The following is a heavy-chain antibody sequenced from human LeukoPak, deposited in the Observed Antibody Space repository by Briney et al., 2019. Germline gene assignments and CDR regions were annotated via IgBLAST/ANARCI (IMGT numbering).Heavy chain of an antibody. V-gene: IGHV4-59*01. CDR1: GGSISSYY. Sequence: PSETLSLTCTVSGGSISSYYWSWIRQPPGKGLEWIGYIYYSGSTNYNPSLKSRVTISVDTSKNQFSLKLSSVTVADTAVYYCARGGGGGSGSYYNWFDPWGQGTLVTVSS. CDR2: IYYSGST. D-gene: IGHD3-10*01. J-gene: IGHJ5*02. CDR3: ARGGGGGSGSYYNWFDP.